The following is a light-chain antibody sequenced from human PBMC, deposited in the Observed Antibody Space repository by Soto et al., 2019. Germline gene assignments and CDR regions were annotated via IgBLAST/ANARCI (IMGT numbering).Light chain of an antibody. CDR2: GAS. Sequence: EIVLTQSPVTLSLSPGERATLSCRASQNVGNNLVWYQQKPGQAPRLLIYGASTRAAGIPDRFSGSGSGTEFTLTISGLQSDDVAVYYCQQFNNWPPWTFGQGTKVDI. CDR1: QNVGNN. V-gene: IGKV3-15*01. CDR3: QQFNNWPPWT. J-gene: IGKJ1*01.